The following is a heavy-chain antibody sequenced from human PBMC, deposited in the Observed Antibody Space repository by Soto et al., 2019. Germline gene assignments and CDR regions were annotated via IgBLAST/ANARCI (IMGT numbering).Heavy chain of an antibody. D-gene: IGHD3-3*01. CDR2: IIPLFGTA. CDR1: GGTFSSYA. J-gene: IGHJ4*02. CDR3: ARDREEMAVLRFLALDY. Sequence: QVQLVQSGAAVTKPGSSVKVSCKASGGTFSSYAISWVRQAPGQGLAWLGGIIPLFGTANYAQKFQGSVTITADESTSTAYMELSSLRSEDTAVYYCARDREEMAVLRFLALDYWGQGTLVTVSS. V-gene: IGHV1-69*01.